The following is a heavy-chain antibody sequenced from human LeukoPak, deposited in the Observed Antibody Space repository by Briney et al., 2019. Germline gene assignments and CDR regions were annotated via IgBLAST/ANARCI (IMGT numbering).Heavy chain of an antibody. J-gene: IGHJ6*02. CDR3: ARAKLNGMDV. CDR1: GFTFSSYW. Sequence: PGGSLRLSCAGSGFTFSSYWLHWVRQVPGKGLVWISRIKSDGSSTNYADSVKGRFTTSRDNAKNTVFLQMNSLRVEDAAVYYCARAKLNGMDVWGQGTTVSVSS. CDR2: IKSDGSST. V-gene: IGHV3-74*01.